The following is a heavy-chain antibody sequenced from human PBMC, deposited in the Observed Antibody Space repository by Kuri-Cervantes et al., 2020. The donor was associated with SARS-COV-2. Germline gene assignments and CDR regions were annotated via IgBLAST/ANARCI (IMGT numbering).Heavy chain of an antibody. CDR1: GGSISSYY. D-gene: IGHD6-6*01. Sequence: SETLSLTCTVSGGSISSYYWSWIRQPPGKGLEWIGSIYHSGSTYYNPSLKSRVTISVDTSKNQFSLKLSSVTAADTAVYYCARQGGYGSSSLDYWGQGTLVTVSS. CDR2: IYHSGST. V-gene: IGHV4-59*08. J-gene: IGHJ4*02. CDR3: ARQGGYGSSSLDY.